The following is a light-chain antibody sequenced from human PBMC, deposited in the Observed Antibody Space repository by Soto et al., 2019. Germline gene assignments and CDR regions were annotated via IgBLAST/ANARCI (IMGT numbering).Light chain of an antibody. CDR1: QSLLHDNGFNF. CDR2: LGS. Sequence: DTVMTQSPLFLSVTPGEPASISCRPSQSLLHDNGFNFLNWYLQKPGQSPQLLISLGSSRASGVPDRFSGCVSGRDFTLLISRXEAEDVGVFYCMQALETPLTFGGGTKVDIK. V-gene: IGKV2-28*01. J-gene: IGKJ4*01. CDR3: MQALETPLT.